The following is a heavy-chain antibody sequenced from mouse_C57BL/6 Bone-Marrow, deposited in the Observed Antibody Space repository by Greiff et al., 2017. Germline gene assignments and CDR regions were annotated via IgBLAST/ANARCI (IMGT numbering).Heavy chain of an antibody. V-gene: IGHV1-81*01. CDR3: ARWYYGSSYVFDY. D-gene: IGHD1-1*01. J-gene: IGHJ2*01. CDR2: IYPRSGNT. CDR1: GYTFTSYG. Sequence: QVQLQQSGAELARPGASVKLSCKASGYTFTSYGISWVKQRTGQGLEWIGEIYPRSGNTYYNEKFKGKATLTADKSSSTAYMELRSLTSEDSAVYFCARWYYGSSYVFDYWGQGTTLTVSS.